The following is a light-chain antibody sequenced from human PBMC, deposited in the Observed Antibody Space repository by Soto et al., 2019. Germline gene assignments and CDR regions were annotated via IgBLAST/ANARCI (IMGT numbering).Light chain of an antibody. CDR3: QQYGSSLLAWT. J-gene: IGKJ1*01. CDR2: GAS. CDR1: QSVSSSY. Sequence: EIVLTQSPGTLSLSPGERATLSCRASQSVSSSYLAWYQQKPGQAPRLLIYGASSRATGIPDRFSGSGSGTDFTLTISRLEPEDFAVYYCQQYGSSLLAWTFGQGTKVDIK. V-gene: IGKV3-20*01.